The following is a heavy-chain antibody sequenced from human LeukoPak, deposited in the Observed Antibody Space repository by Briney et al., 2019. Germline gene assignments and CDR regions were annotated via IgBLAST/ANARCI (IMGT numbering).Heavy chain of an antibody. CDR2: ISAYNGNT. CDR3: AREQQLVLGYYYYGMDV. J-gene: IGHJ6*02. D-gene: IGHD6-13*01. V-gene: IGHV1-18*01. CDR1: GYTFTSYG. Sequence: ASVKVSCKASGYTFTSYGISWVRQAPGQGLEWMGWISAYNGNTNYAQKLQGRVTMTTDTSTSTAYMELRGLRSDDTAVYYCAREQQLVLGYYYYGMDVWGQGTTVTVSS.